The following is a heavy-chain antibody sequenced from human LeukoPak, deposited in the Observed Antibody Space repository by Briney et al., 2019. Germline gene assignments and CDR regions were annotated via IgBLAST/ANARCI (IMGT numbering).Heavy chain of an antibody. D-gene: IGHD6-19*01. CDR1: GFTFSIYS. CDR2: ISSSSSYI. Sequence: GGSLRLSCAASGFTFSIYSMNWVRQAPGKGLEWISSISSSSSYIYYADSVKGRFTISRDNAKNSLYLQMNSLRAEDTAVYYCARDTASSGWFPQGDYYYYMDVWGKGTTVTVSS. V-gene: IGHV3-21*01. CDR3: ARDTASSGWFPQGDYYYYMDV. J-gene: IGHJ6*03.